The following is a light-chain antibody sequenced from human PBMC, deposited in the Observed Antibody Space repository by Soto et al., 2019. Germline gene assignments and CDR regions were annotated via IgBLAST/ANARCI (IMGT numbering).Light chain of an antibody. CDR1: NNEVDAYNF. J-gene: IGLJ1*01. CDR2: DVS. V-gene: IGLV2-14*03. CDR3: TSYTTSSTYV. Sequence: QSVLTQPASVSGSPGQSIAISCTGNNNEVDAYNFVSWYQHHPGKAPKLMIFDVSNRPSGVSNRFSGSKSGNTASLTISGLQAEDEADYYCTSYTTSSTYVFGTGTKVTVL.